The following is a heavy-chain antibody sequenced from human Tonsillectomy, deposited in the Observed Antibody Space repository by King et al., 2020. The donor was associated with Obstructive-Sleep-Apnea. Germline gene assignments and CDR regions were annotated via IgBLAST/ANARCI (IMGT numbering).Heavy chain of an antibody. CDR3: ARGGRGYRYGPGVKIFDS. Sequence: QLQESGPGLVKPSETLSLTCTVSGGSISSYYWSWIRQPPGKGLEWIGYIDYSGSTNYNPSLKSRVTKSVDTSKNQFSPKLSSVTAADTAVYYWARGGRGYRYGPGVKIFDSWGQGPLVTVSS. CDR1: GGSISSYY. V-gene: IGHV4-59*01. D-gene: IGHD5-18*01. CDR2: IDYSGST. J-gene: IGHJ4*02.